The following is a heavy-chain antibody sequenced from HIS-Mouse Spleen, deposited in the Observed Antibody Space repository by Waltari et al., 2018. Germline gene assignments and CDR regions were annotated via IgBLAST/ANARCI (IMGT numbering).Heavy chain of an antibody. Sequence: QLQLQESGPGLVKPSETLSVTCTFSRGSISSRSDYWGWIRQPPGKGLEWIGSIYYSGSTYYNPSLKSRVTISVDTSKNQFSLKLSSVTAADTAVYYCAREIPYSSSWYDWYFDLWGRGTLVTVSS. D-gene: IGHD6-13*01. V-gene: IGHV4-39*07. CDR2: IYYSGST. J-gene: IGHJ2*01. CDR1: RGSISSRSDY. CDR3: AREIPYSSSWYDWYFDL.